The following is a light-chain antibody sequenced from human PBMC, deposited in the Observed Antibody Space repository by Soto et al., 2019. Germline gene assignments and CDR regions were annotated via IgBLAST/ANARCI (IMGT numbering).Light chain of an antibody. CDR1: QGIDNY. Sequence: IQMSQSPSSLSASVGDRVTITFRASQGIDNYLVWYQQKPGEVPQILIYDASTLKSGVPSRFSASGSGTQFTLIISSLQPDDFATYYCQQYTSYSWTFGQGTKVDI. V-gene: IGKV1-5*01. J-gene: IGKJ1*01. CDR2: DAS. CDR3: QQYTSYSWT.